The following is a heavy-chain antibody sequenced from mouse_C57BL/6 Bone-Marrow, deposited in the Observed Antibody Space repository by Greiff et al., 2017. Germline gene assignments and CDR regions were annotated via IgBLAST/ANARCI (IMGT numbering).Heavy chain of an antibody. D-gene: IGHD1-1*01. CDR3: ARWNFITTVVYFDY. CDR2: INPSNGGT. J-gene: IGHJ2*01. V-gene: IGHV1-53*01. CDR1: GYTFTSYW. Sequence: QVQLKQPGTELVKPGASVKLSCKASGYTFTSYWMHWVKQRPGQGLEWIGNINPSNGGTNYNEKFKSKATLTVDKSSSTAYMQLSSLTSEDSAVYYCARWNFITTVVYFDYWGQGTTLTVSS.